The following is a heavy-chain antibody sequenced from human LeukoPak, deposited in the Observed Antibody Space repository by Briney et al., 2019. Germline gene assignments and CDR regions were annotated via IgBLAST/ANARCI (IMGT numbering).Heavy chain of an antibody. Sequence: GASVKVSCKASGFTFTSSAMQWVRQARGRRLEWRGWIVVGSGNTNYAQKFQERVTITRDMSTSTAYMELSSLRSEDTAVYYCAAGLRYFDWPDAFDIWGQGTMVTVSS. D-gene: IGHD3-9*01. V-gene: IGHV1-58*02. CDR1: GFTFTSSA. J-gene: IGHJ3*02. CDR2: IVVGSGNT. CDR3: AAGLRYFDWPDAFDI.